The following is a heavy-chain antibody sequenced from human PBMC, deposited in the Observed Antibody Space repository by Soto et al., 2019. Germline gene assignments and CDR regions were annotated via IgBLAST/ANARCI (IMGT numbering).Heavy chain of an antibody. CDR1: GGSISSGDYY. Sequence: QVQLQESGPGLVKPSQTLSLTCTVSGGSISSGDYYWSWIRQHPGKGLEWIGYIYYSGSTYYNPSLKSRVTIVVDTSKNQSSLKLGSVTAADADVYYCARWWSGSRQGFDPWGQGTLVTVSS. J-gene: IGHJ5*02. D-gene: IGHD3-3*01. CDR3: ARWWSGSRQGFDP. CDR2: IYYSGST. V-gene: IGHV4-31*03.